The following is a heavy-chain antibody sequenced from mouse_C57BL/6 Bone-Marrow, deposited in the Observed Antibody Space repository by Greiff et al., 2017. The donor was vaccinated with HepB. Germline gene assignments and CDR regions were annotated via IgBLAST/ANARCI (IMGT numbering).Heavy chain of an antibody. CDR3: ARFYSNWYFDV. Sequence: QVHVKQPGTELVKPGASVKLSCKASGYTFTSYWMHWVKQRPGQGLEWIGNINPSNGGTNYNEKFKSKATLTVDKSSSTAYMQLSSLTSEDSAVYYCARFYSNWYFDVWGTGTTVTVSS. J-gene: IGHJ1*03. CDR1: GYTFTSYW. V-gene: IGHV1-53*01. D-gene: IGHD2-1*01. CDR2: INPSNGGT.